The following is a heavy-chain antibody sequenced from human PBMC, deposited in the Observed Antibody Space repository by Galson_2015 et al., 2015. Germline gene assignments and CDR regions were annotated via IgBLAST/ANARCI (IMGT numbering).Heavy chain of an antibody. J-gene: IGHJ4*02. Sequence: QSGAEVKKPGESLQISCKASGSTFTSYWIGWVRQMPGKGLEWMGIIYPGDSETKYSPSFQGQVTISVDKSISTAYLQWSSLKASDTAMYYCARRAGLSYDYWGQGTLVTVSS. CDR1: GSTFTSYW. CDR3: ARRAGLSYDY. CDR2: IYPGDSET. V-gene: IGHV5-51*03. D-gene: IGHD3/OR15-3a*01.